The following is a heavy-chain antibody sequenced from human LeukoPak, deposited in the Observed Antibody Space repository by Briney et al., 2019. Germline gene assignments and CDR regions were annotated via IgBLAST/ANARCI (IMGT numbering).Heavy chain of an antibody. J-gene: IGHJ4*02. D-gene: IGHD6-13*01. CDR3: ARGRGQQLVGGYYYFDY. V-gene: IGHV3-9*01. CDR1: GFTFDDYA. Sequence: PGGSLRLSCAASGFTFDDYAMHWVRQAPGKGLEWVSGISWNSGSVGYADPVKGRFTISRDNAKNSLYLQMSSLRAEDTAVYYCARGRGQQLVGGYYYFDYWGQGTLVTVSS. CDR2: ISWNSGSV.